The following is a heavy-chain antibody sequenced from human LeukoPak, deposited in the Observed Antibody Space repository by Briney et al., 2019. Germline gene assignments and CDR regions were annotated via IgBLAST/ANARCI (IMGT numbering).Heavy chain of an antibody. Sequence: GGSLRLSCAASGFTFSSYSMNWVRQAPGKGLEWVSSISPSSGYIYYADSVKGRFTIPRDDAKNSLCLQMNSLRAEDTAVYYCARGGVTTYGYEFWGRGAPVTVSS. CDR2: ISPSSGYI. D-gene: IGHD4-17*01. V-gene: IGHV3-21*06. CDR1: GFTFSSYS. J-gene: IGHJ4*02. CDR3: ARGGVTTYGYEF.